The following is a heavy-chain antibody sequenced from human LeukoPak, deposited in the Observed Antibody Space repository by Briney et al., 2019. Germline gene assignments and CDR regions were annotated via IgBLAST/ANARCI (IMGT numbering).Heavy chain of an antibody. CDR2: IIPIFGTA. Sequence: GASVTVSFMSSGCTFIFYAISWVRQAPGQGLEWMGRIIPIFGTANYAQKFQGRVTITADKSTSTAYMELNNLRSGGTAVYFCGRDKNGYYYDSSGYYSFDYWGQGTLVSVSS. CDR3: GRDKNGYYYDSSGYYSFDY. CDR1: GCTFIFYA. V-gene: IGHV1-69*06. D-gene: IGHD3-22*01. J-gene: IGHJ4*02.